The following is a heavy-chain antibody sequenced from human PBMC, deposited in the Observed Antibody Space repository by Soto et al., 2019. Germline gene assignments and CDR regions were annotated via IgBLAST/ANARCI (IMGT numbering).Heavy chain of an antibody. J-gene: IGHJ2*01. CDR1: GGPITSGDYY. D-gene: IGHD1-26*01. Sequence: QVQLQESGPGLVKPSQTLSLTCTVSGGPITSGDYYWSWVRQHPGKGLEWIGYIYYSGITYYSPSPRSRITISPEAAENFLSPELNSVAAAGKAVYYWGRERYYFDGGGWYFHLWGRGTPGTVSS. V-gene: IGHV4-31*03. CDR2: IYYSGIT. CDR3: GRERYYFDGGGWYFHL.